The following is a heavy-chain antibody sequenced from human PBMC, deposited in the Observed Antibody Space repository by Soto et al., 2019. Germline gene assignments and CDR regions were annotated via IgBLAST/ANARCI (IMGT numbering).Heavy chain of an antibody. Sequence: DVELVESGGGLVQPGGSLRLSCVASGFTFSNYWMHCVRQAPGKGLVWVSRLNSDGRKTSYADSVKGRFTISRDNAKNTLYLQMSSLRAEHTAVYYCARGDYYGSGSYLYWGQGMLVTVSS. V-gene: IGHV3-74*01. D-gene: IGHD3-10*01. CDR3: ARGDYYGSGSYLY. CDR1: GFTFSNYW. CDR2: LNSDGRKT. J-gene: IGHJ4*02.